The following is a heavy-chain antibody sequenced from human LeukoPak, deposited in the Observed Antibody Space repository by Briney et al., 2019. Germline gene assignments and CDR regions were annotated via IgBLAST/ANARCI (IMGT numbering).Heavy chain of an antibody. J-gene: IGHJ3*02. CDR3: AKGYSSGWHGGDAFDI. Sequence: GGSLRLSCAASGFTFSSYAMSWVRQAPGKGLEWVSAISGSGGSTYYADSVKGRFTISRDNSKNTLYLQMNSLRAEDTAVYYCAKGYSSGWHGGDAFDIWGQGTMVTVSS. CDR1: GFTFSSYA. D-gene: IGHD6-19*01. V-gene: IGHV3-23*01. CDR2: ISGSGGST.